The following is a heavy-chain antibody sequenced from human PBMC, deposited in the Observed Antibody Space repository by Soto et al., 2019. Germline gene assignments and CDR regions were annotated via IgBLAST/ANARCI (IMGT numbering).Heavy chain of an antibody. D-gene: IGHD3-10*01. CDR1: VVSMICGCYS. J-gene: IGHJ4*02. Sequence: SSSXSLAGTLGVVSMICGCYSLSWIRQSPGKVLEWLGYISHFETTYSNTSFMSRVSLSIDRTRNKFSLSLSSMTAADRAVYYCASAGGSAHFELWGQRILV. V-gene: IGHV4-30-2*06. CDR2: ISHFETT. CDR3: ASAGGSAHFEL.